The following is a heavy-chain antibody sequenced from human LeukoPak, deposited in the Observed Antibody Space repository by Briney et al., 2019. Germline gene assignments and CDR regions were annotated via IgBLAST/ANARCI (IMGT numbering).Heavy chain of an antibody. V-gene: IGHV3-23*01. Sequence: GGSLRLSCAASGFTFSSYAMSWVRQAPGKGLEWVSAISGSGGSTDYADSVKGRFTISRDSSKNTLDLQMNSLRAEDTAVYYCAKAGYSHTTGRFDYWGQGTLVTVSS. CDR2: ISGSGGST. CDR3: AKAGYSHTTGRFDY. D-gene: IGHD5-18*01. J-gene: IGHJ4*02. CDR1: GFTFSSYA.